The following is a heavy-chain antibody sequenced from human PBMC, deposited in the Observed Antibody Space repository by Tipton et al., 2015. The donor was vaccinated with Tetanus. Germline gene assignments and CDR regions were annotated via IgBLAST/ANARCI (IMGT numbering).Heavy chain of an antibody. CDR3: VSGSALDY. CDR1: GFTFSSYS. D-gene: IGHD6-25*01. Sequence: EGSGFTFSSYSMNWVRQAPGKGLEWISYIGSFSRTINYADSVRGRFTISRDNAKNSLFLEMNSLRADDTAVYYCVSGSALDYWGQGTLITVSS. J-gene: IGHJ4*02. CDR2: IGSFSRTI. V-gene: IGHV3-48*04.